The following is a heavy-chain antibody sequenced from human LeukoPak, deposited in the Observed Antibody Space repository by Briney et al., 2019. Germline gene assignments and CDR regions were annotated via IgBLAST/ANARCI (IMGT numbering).Heavy chain of an antibody. J-gene: IGHJ6*03. D-gene: IGHD6-6*01. CDR3: ARAHLSSASTDYMTV. V-gene: IGHV3-30*03. CDR1: GFTFNSYG. CDR2: ISYDGTNK. Sequence: PGGSLRLSCAASGFTFNSYGMHWVRQVPGKGLEWVAIISYDGTNKYYADSVKGRFTISRDSSKNTLYLQMNSLRPEDMAVYYCARAHLSSASTDYMTVWGKGTTVTVSS.